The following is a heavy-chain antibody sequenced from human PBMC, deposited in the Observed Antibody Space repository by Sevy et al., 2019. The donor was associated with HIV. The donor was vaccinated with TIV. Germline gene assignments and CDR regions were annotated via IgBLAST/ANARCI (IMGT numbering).Heavy chain of an antibody. V-gene: IGHV1-69*13. Sequence: ASVKVSCKASGDTFSTYGLSWVRQAPGQGLEWMGGSIPIFGTPNYAQKFQGRVTITADESASTAYMELSSLRSEDTALYYCAREGGVATTGDHDAFDIWGHWTLVTVSS. CDR3: AREGGVATTGDHDAFDI. CDR2: SIPIFGTP. J-gene: IGHJ3*02. D-gene: IGHD7-27*01. CDR1: GDTFSTYG.